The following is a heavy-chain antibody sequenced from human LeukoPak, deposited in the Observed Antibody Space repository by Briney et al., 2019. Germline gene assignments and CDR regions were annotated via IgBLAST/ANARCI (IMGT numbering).Heavy chain of an antibody. CDR1: GFTFTSYS. D-gene: IGHD3-10*01. CDR3: AREGYYGSGSPPSLYFDY. Sequence: PGGSLRLSCEASGFTFTSYSMNWVRQAPGKGLEWVAVTSSDLNVKLYADSVKGRFTISRDNSRSTLYLQMNSLRPEDTAIYYCAREGYYGSGSPPSLYFDYWGQGTLVTVSS. V-gene: IGHV3-30*03. CDR2: TSSDLNVK. J-gene: IGHJ4*02.